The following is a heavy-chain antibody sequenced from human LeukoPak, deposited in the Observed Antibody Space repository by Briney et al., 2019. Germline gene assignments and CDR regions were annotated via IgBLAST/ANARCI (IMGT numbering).Heavy chain of an antibody. J-gene: IGHJ3*02. CDR3: ARVSNYYDSSGQPAAFDI. V-gene: IGHV1-46*01. D-gene: IGHD3-22*01. CDR2: INPSGGST. Sequence: ASVKVPCKASGYTFTSYYMHWVRQAPGQGLEWMGIINPSGGSTSYAQKFQGRVAMTRDMSTSTVYMELSSLRSEDTAVYYCARVSNYYDSSGQPAAFDIWGQGTMVTVPS. CDR1: GYTFTSYY.